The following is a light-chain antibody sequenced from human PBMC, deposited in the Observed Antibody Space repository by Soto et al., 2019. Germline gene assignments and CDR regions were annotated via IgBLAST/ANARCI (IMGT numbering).Light chain of an antibody. Sequence: DIQLTQSPSFLSASVGDRVTITCRASQGVGRSLGWYQQKPGKAPNLLIYASSTLQSGVPSRFSGSGSGTEFTLTISSLQPEDFATYYCQHVTNSPLTFGGGTKVEIK. V-gene: IGKV1-9*01. J-gene: IGKJ4*01. CDR3: QHVTNSPLT. CDR2: ASS. CDR1: QGVGRS.